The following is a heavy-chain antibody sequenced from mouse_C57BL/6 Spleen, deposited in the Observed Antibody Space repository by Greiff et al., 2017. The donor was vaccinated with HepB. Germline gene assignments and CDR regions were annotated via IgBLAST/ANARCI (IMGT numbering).Heavy chain of an antibody. D-gene: IGHD4-1*01. Sequence: EVKLVESGEGLVKPGGSLKLSCAASGFTFSSYAMSWVRQTPEKRLEWVAYISSGGDYTYYADTVKGRFTISRDNARNTLYLQMSSLKSEDTAMYYCTRVLTGTFDYWGQGTTLTVSS. V-gene: IGHV5-9-1*02. CDR1: GFTFSSYA. CDR2: ISSGGDYT. J-gene: IGHJ2*01. CDR3: TRVLTGTFDY.